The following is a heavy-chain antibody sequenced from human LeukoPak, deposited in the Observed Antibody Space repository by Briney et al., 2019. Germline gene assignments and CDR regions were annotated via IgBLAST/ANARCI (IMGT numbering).Heavy chain of an antibody. D-gene: IGHD3-16*01. CDR1: GFTFSSYS. CDR2: ISSSSSYI. Sequence: GGSLRLSCAASGFTFSSYSMNWVRQAPGKGLEWVSSISSSSSYIYYADSVKGRFTISRDNAKNSLYLQMNSLRAEDTAVYYCARGSIGGNGDLGDYDAFDIWGQGTMVTVSS. J-gene: IGHJ3*02. CDR3: ARGSIGGNGDLGDYDAFDI. V-gene: IGHV3-21*01.